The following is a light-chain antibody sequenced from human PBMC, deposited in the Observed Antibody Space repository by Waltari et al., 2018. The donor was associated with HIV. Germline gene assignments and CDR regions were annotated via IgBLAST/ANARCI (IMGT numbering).Light chain of an antibody. V-gene: IGLV1-47*01. CDR1: SSNIGNDN. CDR3: VGWDGSLSGYV. J-gene: IGLJ1*01. Sequence: QSVLTQPPSASGTPGQTVTISCSGSSSNIGNDNVYWYQQPPGMTPNLLIYKNYQRPSGVPDRFAGSKSGTSASLAISGLRSEDEADYYCVGWDGSLSGYVFGAGTTVTVL. CDR2: KNY.